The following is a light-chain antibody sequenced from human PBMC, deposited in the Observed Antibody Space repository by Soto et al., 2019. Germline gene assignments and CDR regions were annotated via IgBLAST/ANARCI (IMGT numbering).Light chain of an antibody. J-gene: IGKJ1*01. V-gene: IGKV3-15*01. CDR3: QQYTNWPPWT. Sequence: IVMTQSPATLSVSPGERATLSCRASQSVSSDLAWYQQKPGQAPRLLIYGASTRATGIPARFSGSGSGTELTLTISSLQSEDFAVYYCQQYTNWPPWTFGQGTKVEIK. CDR1: QSVSSD. CDR2: GAS.